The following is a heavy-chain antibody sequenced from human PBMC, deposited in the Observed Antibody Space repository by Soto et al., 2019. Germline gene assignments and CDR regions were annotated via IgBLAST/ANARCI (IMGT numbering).Heavy chain of an antibody. CDR1: GFTFSSYG. J-gene: IGHJ4*02. Sequence: GGSLRLSCAASGFTFSSYGMHWVHQAPGKGLEWVAVIWYDGSNKYYADSVKGRFTIARDNSKNTLYLQMNSLRAEDTAVYYCARDRGAAAGTHYFDYWGQGTLVTVSS. CDR3: ARDRGAAAGTHYFDY. V-gene: IGHV3-33*08. CDR2: IWYDGSNK. D-gene: IGHD6-13*01.